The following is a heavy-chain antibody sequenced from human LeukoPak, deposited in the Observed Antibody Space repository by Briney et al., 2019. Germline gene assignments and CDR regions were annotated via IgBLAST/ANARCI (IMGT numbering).Heavy chain of an antibody. CDR2: IKSKTDGGTT. J-gene: IGHJ4*02. Sequence: KTGGSLRLSCAASGFTFSNAWMSWVRQAPGKGLEWVGRIKSKTDGGTTDYAAPVKGRFSISRDDSKNTLYLQMNSLKTEDTAVYYCTTRPYGSGSILHYWGQGTLVTVSS. CDR1: GFTFSNAW. V-gene: IGHV3-15*01. CDR3: TTRPYGSGSILHY. D-gene: IGHD3-10*01.